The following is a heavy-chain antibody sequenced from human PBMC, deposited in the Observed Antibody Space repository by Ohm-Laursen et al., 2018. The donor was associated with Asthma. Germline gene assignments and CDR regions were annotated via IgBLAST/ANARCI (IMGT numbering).Heavy chain of an antibody. V-gene: IGHV3-21*04. J-gene: IGHJ5*02. CDR1: GFTFSSYS. CDR3: AKDGVAVARYGWFDP. D-gene: IGHD6-19*01. Sequence: SLRLSCAASGFTFSSYSMNWVRQAPGKGLEWVSSISSSSSYIYYADSVKGRFTISRDNSKNTLYLQMNSLRAEDTAVYYCAKDGVAVARYGWFDPWGQGTLVTVSS. CDR2: ISSSSSYI.